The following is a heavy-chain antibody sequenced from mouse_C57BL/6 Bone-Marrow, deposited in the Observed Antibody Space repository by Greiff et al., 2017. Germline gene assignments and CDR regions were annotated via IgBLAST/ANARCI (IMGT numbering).Heavy chain of an antibody. Sequence: QVQLQQPGAELVKPGASVKLSCKASGYTFTSYWMHWVKQRPGQGLEWIGMIHPNSGSTNYNEKFKSKATLTVDKSSSTAYMQLSSLTSEDSAVYYCARRDTTVVLDYWGQGTTLTVSS. V-gene: IGHV1-64*01. CDR3: ARRDTTVVLDY. J-gene: IGHJ2*01. D-gene: IGHD1-1*01. CDR2: IHPNSGST. CDR1: GYTFTSYW.